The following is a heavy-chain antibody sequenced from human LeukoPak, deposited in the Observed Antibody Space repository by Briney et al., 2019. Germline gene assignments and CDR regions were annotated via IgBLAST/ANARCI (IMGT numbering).Heavy chain of an antibody. J-gene: IGHJ4*02. Sequence: SETLSLTCTVSGGSISSYYWSWIRQPPGKGLEWIGYIYYSGSTNYDPSLKSRVTISVDTSKNQFSLKLSSVTAADTAVYYCARMKEAADPLDYWGQGTLVTVSS. CDR3: ARMKEAADPLDY. CDR1: GGSISSYY. CDR2: IYYSGST. V-gene: IGHV4-59*08. D-gene: IGHD6-13*01.